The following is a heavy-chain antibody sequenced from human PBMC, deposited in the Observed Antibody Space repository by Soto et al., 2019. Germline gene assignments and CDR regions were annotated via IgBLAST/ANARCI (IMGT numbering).Heavy chain of an antibody. J-gene: IGHJ6*03. CDR1: GFTFSSYA. V-gene: IGHV3-23*01. Sequence: GGSLRLSCAASGFTFSSYAMSWVRQAPGKGLEWVSAISGSGGSTYYADSVKGRFTISRDNSKNTLYLQMNSLRAEDTAVYYCAKTWNLDLYYYYYYMDVWGKGTTVTVS. CDR2: ISGSGGST. CDR3: AKTWNLDLYYYYYYMDV. D-gene: IGHD1-1*01.